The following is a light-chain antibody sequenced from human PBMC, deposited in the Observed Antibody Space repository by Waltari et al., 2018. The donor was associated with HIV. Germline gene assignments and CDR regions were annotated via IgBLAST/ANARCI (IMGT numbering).Light chain of an antibody. Sequence: DIQINQSPSSLSASVGDRVTITCRASQGIGNSVAWYQQKPGKFPTLLIYAASTLQSGVQSRFSCSGSGTDFTLTISSLQPEDFATYYCQKYNSAPLTFGPGTKVDVK. V-gene: IGKV1-27*01. CDR3: QKYNSAPLT. CDR2: AAS. CDR1: QGIGNS. J-gene: IGKJ3*01.